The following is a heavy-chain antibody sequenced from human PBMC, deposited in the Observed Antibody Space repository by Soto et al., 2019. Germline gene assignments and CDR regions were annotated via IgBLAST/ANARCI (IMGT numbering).Heavy chain of an antibody. CDR2: IWYDGSNK. J-gene: IGHJ6*02. CDR1: GFTFSSYG. D-gene: IGHD1-26*01. Sequence: QVQLVESGGGVVQPGRSLRLSCAASGFTFSSYGMHWVRQAPGKGLEWVAVIWYDGSNKYYADSVKGRFTISRDNSKNTLYLQMNSLRAEDTAVYYCARERVVGATTYYYYVMDVWGQGTTVTVSS. CDR3: ARERVVGATTYYYYVMDV. V-gene: IGHV3-33*01.